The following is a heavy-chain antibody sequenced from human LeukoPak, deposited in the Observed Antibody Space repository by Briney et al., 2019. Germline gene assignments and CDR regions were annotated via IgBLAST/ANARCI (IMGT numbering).Heavy chain of an antibody. CDR1: GYTFSDYY. CDR2: INPNGDGT. CDR3: ARGGGSSGYPDY. D-gene: IGHD6-19*01. V-gene: IGHV1-2*02. J-gene: IGHJ4*02. Sequence: ASVKDSSKASGYTFSDYYMHWVRQAPGQGLEWMGWINPNGDGTNFAQEFQGRVTMTRDISTVYMELRRLRSDDTAVYFCARGGGSSGYPDYWGQGSLVTVCS.